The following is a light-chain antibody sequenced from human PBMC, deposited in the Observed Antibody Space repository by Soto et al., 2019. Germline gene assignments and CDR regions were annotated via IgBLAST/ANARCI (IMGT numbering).Light chain of an antibody. V-gene: IGLV3-21*02. CDR1: NMGSKS. CDR2: DDS. Sequence: YELTQPTSVSVAPGQTARITCAGNNMGSKSVHWYQQKPGQAPVLVVYDDSDRPSGIPERFSGSISGNTATLTISRVEAGDEADFYCLVWDSGSDHVVFGGGTKLTVL. CDR3: LVWDSGSDHVV. J-gene: IGLJ2*01.